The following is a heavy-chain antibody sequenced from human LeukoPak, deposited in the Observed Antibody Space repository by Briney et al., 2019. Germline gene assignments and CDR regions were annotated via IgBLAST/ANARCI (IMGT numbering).Heavy chain of an antibody. V-gene: IGHV3-21*01. Sequence: GGSLRLSCAASGFTSSSYSMSWVRQAPGQGLEWVSSISSSSSYTYYADSVKGRFTISRDNAKDSLYLQMNSLRAEDTAVYYCARLTTVTTSYYYYGMDVWGQGTTVTVSS. CDR2: ISSSSSYT. D-gene: IGHD4-17*01. CDR1: GFTSSSYS. J-gene: IGHJ6*02. CDR3: ARLTTVTTSYYYYGMDV.